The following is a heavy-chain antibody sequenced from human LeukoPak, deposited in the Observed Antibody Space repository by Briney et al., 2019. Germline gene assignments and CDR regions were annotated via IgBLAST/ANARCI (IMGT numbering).Heavy chain of an antibody. CDR1: RFTFSSYV. CDR2: ISGVVGTI. V-gene: IGHV3-48*03. J-gene: IGHJ4*02. D-gene: IGHD5-12*01. CDR3: ASHAGYSGYDNIDY. Sequence: PGGSLRLSCAASRFTFSSYVMNSVRQAPGKGLWWVSYISGVVGTIYYADSLKSRFTTSRDNANNSLYLQMNSVRAEDTAVYYCASHAGYSGYDNIDYWGQGTLVTVSS.